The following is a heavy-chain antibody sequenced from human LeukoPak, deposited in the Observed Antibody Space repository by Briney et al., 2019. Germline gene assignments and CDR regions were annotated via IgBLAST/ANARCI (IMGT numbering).Heavy chain of an antibody. J-gene: IGHJ4*02. CDR2: IYYSGST. CDR3: ARHAHYDFWSASY. Sequence: SETLSLTCTVSGGSISSSSYYWGWIRQPPGKGLEWIGSIYYSGSTYYNPSLKSRVTISVDTSKNQFSLKLSSVTAADTAVYYCARHAHYDFWSASYWGQGTLVTVSS. CDR1: GGSISSSSYY. V-gene: IGHV4-39*01. D-gene: IGHD3-3*01.